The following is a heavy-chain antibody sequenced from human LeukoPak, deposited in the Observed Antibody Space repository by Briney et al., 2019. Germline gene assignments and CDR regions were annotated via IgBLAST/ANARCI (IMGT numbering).Heavy chain of an antibody. CDR2: IYSGGST. J-gene: IGHJ6*02. Sequence: GGSLRLSCAASGFTVSSNYMSWVRQAPGKGLEGVSVIYSGGSTYYADSVKGRFTISRHNSKNTLYLQMNSLRAEDTAVYYCARDWMATIPLYYYYGMDVWGQGTTVTVSS. V-gene: IGHV3-53*04. CDR3: ARDWMATIPLYYYYGMDV. D-gene: IGHD5-24*01. CDR1: GFTVSSNY.